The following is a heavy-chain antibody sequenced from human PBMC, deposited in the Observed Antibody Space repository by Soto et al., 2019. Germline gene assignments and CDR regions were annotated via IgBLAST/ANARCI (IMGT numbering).Heavy chain of an antibody. V-gene: IGHV3-30*18. Sequence: VGSLRLSCAASGFTFSSYGMHWVRQAPGKGLEWVAVISYDGSNKYYADSVKGRFTISRDNSKNTLYLQMNSLRAEDTAVYYCAKDRSRNYYPYFDYWGQGTLVTVPQ. CDR1: GFTFSSYG. CDR3: AKDRSRNYYPYFDY. CDR2: ISYDGSNK. D-gene: IGHD1-26*01. J-gene: IGHJ4*02.